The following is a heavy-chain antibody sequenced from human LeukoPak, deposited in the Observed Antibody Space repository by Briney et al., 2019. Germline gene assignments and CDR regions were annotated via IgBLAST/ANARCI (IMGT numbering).Heavy chain of an antibody. CDR1: GGSISSYY. J-gene: IGHJ4*02. CDR3: ARSGSGYLRYYFDY. Sequence: SETLSLTCTVSGGSISSYYWSWIRQPAGKGLEWIGRIYTSGSTNYNPSLKSRVTMSVDTSKNQFSLKLSSVTAADTAVYYCARSGSGYLRYYFDYWGQGALVTVSS. CDR2: IYTSGST. D-gene: IGHD5-12*01. V-gene: IGHV4-4*07.